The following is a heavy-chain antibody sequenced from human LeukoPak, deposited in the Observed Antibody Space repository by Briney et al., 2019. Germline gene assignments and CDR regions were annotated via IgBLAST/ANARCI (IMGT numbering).Heavy chain of an antibody. CDR3: ARGTRGIVATKYYYYYYMDV. CDR1: GGSFSGYY. Sequence: SETLSLTCAVYGGSFSGYYWSWIRQPPGKGLEWIGEINHSGSTNYNPSLKSRVTISVDTSKNQFSLKLSSVTAADTAVYYCARGTRGIVATKYYYYYYMDVWGKGTTVTVSS. V-gene: IGHV4-34*01. D-gene: IGHD5-12*01. CDR2: INHSGST. J-gene: IGHJ6*03.